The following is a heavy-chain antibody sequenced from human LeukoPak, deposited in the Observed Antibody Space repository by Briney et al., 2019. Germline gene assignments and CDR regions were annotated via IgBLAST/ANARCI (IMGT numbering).Heavy chain of an antibody. J-gene: IGHJ5*02. D-gene: IGHD2-2*01. CDR3: ARSAPRYCSSTSCYGGLLEFDP. V-gene: IGHV4-39*01. Sequence: PSETLSLTCTVSGGSISSSNYYWGWIRQPPGKGLEWIGSIQYRGNTYYNPSLKSRVTISVDTSKNQFSLKLSSVTAADTAVYYCARSAPRYCSSTSCYGGLLEFDPWGQGTLVTVSS. CDR1: GGSISSSNYY. CDR2: IQYRGNT.